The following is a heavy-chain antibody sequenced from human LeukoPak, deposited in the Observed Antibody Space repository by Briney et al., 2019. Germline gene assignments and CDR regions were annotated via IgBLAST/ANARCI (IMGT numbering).Heavy chain of an antibody. CDR3: ARALYYYDSSGYSNWFDR. D-gene: IGHD3-22*01. Sequence: LGGPRRPSVAASGFTFIIFEMNWVRQAPGKGREWVSYFSIIGSTIYYADAVKGRFTISRDNAKNSLYLQMNSLRAEDTAVYYCARALYYYDSSGYSNWFDRWGQGTLVTVS. CDR1: GFTFIIFE. J-gene: IGHJ5*02. V-gene: IGHV3-48*03. CDR2: FSIIGSTI.